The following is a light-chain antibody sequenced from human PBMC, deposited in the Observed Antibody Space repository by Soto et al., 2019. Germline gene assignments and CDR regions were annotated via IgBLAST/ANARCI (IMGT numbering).Light chain of an antibody. CDR1: QSVSSSY. Sequence: EIVLTQSPGTLSLSPGERVTLSCRASQSVSSSYLAWYQQKPGQPPRLLIYGASSRATGIPDRFSGSGSGKDFTLTISRLEPEDFAVYYCQQYGTSPLTFGGGTKVEIK. V-gene: IGKV3-20*01. CDR2: GAS. CDR3: QQYGTSPLT. J-gene: IGKJ4*01.